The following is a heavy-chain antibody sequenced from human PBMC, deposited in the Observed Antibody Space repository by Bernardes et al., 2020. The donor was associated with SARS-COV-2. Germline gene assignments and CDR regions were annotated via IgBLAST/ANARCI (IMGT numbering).Heavy chain of an antibody. CDR2: IKKKRDGGFA. J-gene: IGHJ4*02. D-gene: IGHD3-22*01. Sequence: AGSLSLSCAAYGFTFSGVWMSWVRQAPGKGLEWLGRIKKKRDGGFADYAAPVEGRFTISRDDSNNPMYLQMSSLKTDDTAVYYCTSTFYYVSSGDRWGQGTLVTVSS. CDR3: TSTFYYVSSGDR. V-gene: IGHV3-15*01. CDR1: GFTFSGVW.